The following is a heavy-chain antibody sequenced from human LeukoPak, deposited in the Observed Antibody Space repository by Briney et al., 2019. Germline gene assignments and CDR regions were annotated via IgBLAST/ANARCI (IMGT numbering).Heavy chain of an antibody. V-gene: IGHV3-23*01. Sequence: GGSLRLSCAASGFTFSNYDMSWVRQAPGKGLEWVSGISGSGGSTYHADSVKGRFTISRDNSKNTLYLQMNSLRAEDTAVYYCAKELDSSGYFDYWGQGTLVTVPS. D-gene: IGHD3-22*01. CDR2: ISGSGGST. J-gene: IGHJ4*02. CDR1: GFTFSNYD. CDR3: AKELDSSGYFDY.